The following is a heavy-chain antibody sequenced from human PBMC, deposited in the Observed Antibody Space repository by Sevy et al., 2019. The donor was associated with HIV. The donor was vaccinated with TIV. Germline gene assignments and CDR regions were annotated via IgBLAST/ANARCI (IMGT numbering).Heavy chain of an antibody. Sequence: GGSLRLSCAASGFTFSDYYMSWIRQAPGKGLEWVSSISSSSSYIYYADSVKGRFTISRDNAKNSLYLQMNSLRAEDTAVYYCARALTYYYDSSGYYGGEDAFDIWGQGTMVTVSS. J-gene: IGHJ3*02. CDR2: ISSSSSYI. CDR1: GFTFSDYY. CDR3: ARALTYYYDSSGYYGGEDAFDI. D-gene: IGHD3-22*01. V-gene: IGHV3-11*06.